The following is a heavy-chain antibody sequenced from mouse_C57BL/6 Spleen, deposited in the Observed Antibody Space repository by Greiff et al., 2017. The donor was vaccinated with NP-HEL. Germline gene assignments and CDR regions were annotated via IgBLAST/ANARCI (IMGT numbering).Heavy chain of an antibody. J-gene: IGHJ4*01. CDR2: IYPSDSET. Sequence: VQLQQPGAELVRPGSSVKLSCKASGYTFTSYWMHWVKQRPIQGLEWIGNIYPSDSETHFNQKFKDKATLTVDKSSSTAYMQLSSLTSEDSAVYYCARGSRGLKGMDYWGQGTSVTVSA. CDR1: GYTFTSYW. CDR3: ARGSRGLKGMDY. D-gene: IGHD1-1*02. V-gene: IGHV1-52*01.